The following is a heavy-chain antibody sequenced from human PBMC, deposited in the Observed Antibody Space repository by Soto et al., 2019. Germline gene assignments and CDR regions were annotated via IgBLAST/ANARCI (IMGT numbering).Heavy chain of an antibody. V-gene: IGHV1-18*01. D-gene: IGHD5-12*01. Sequence: ASVKVSCKTPGYTFTSYNIHWVRQAPGKRLEWMGGFDPEDGKTIYAQKLQGRVTMTTDTSTSTAYMELRSLRSDDTAVYYCARDGGYNLGWYFDLWGRGTLVTVSS. CDR1: GYTFTSYN. J-gene: IGHJ2*01. CDR3: ARDGGYNLGWYFDL. CDR2: FDPEDGKT.